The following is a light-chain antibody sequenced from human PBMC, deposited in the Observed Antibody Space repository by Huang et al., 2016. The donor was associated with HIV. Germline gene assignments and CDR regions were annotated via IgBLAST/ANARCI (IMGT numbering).Light chain of an antibody. CDR3: QHRSNWPPYT. J-gene: IGKJ2*01. Sequence: EIVLTQSPGTLSLSPGERATLSCRASQSISNFLGWYQQKPGQPPRLLIYDASNRAPGIPARFSGSGSGTVFTITINSLEPEDFAVYYCQHRSNWPPYTFGQGTKVEIK. V-gene: IGKV3-11*01. CDR2: DAS. CDR1: QSISNF.